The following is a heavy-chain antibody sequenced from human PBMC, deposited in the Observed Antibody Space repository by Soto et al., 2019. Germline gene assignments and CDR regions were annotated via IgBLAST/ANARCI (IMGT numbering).Heavy chain of an antibody. Sequence: GGSLRLSCAASGFTFGSYGMHWVRQAPGKGLEWVAVIWYDGSNKYYADSVKGRFTISRDNSKNTLYLQMNSLRAEDTAVYYCARALYYYYGMDVWGQGTTVTVSS. CDR3: ARALYYYYGMDV. CDR1: GFTFGSYG. CDR2: IWYDGSNK. J-gene: IGHJ6*02. V-gene: IGHV3-33*01.